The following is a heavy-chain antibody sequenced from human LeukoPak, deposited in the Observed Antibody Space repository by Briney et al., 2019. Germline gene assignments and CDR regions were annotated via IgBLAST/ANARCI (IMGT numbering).Heavy chain of an antibody. Sequence: GRSLRLSCAASGLILSNYALSWVRQAPGKGLEWVAVISYDGSYNNYADSVKGRFTISRDNSNNTLYLQMNSLRAEDTAMYYCARGATYSSSWSFDSWGQGTLVTVSS. CDR1: GLILSNYA. CDR3: ARGATYSSSWSFDS. D-gene: IGHD6-13*01. J-gene: IGHJ4*02. V-gene: IGHV3-30-3*01. CDR2: ISYDGSYN.